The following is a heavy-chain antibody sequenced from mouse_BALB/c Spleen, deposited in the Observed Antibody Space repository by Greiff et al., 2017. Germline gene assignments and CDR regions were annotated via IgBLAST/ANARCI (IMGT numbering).Heavy chain of an antibody. J-gene: IGHJ4*01. CDR2: ISDGGSYT. V-gene: IGHV5-4*02. CDR1: GFTFSDYY. CDR3: ERGVSTMITSYAMDY. Sequence: EVQRVESGGGLVKPGGSLKLSCAASGFTFSDYYMYWVRQTPEKRLEWVATISDGGSYTYYPDSVKGRCTISRDNAKNNLYLQMSSLKSEDTAMYYCERGVSTMITSYAMDYWGQGTSVTVSS. D-gene: IGHD2-4*01.